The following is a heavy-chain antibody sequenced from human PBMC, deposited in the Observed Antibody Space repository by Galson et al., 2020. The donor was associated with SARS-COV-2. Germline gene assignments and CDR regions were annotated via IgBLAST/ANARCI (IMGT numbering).Heavy chain of an antibody. V-gene: IGHV3-33*01. CDR2: IWYDGSNK. CDR1: GFTFSSYG. CDR3: ARGGVAMEITICGVVPNNWFDP. Sequence: GESLKISCAASGFTFSSYGMHWVRQAPGKGLEWVAVIWYDGSNKYYADSVKGRFTISRDNSKNTLYLQMNSLRAEDTAVYYCARGGVAMEITICGVVPNNWFDPWGQGTLVTVSS. D-gene: IGHD3-3*01. J-gene: IGHJ5*02.